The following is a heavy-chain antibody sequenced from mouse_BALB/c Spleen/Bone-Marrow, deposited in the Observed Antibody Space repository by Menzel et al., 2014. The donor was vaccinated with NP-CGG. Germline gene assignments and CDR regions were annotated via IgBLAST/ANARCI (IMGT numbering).Heavy chain of an antibody. CDR1: GYTFTSSW. Sequence: QVQLQQSGSVLARPGASVKLSCKASGYTFTSSWMHWAKQRPGQGLEWIGEIHPNSGNTNYSEKFKGKATLTVDTSSSTAHVDLSSLTSEDSAVYYCAREKIYGNYLWYFDVWGAGTTVTVSS. CDR3: AREKIYGNYLWYFDV. V-gene: IGHV1S130*01. J-gene: IGHJ1*01. CDR2: IHPNSGNT. D-gene: IGHD2-1*01.